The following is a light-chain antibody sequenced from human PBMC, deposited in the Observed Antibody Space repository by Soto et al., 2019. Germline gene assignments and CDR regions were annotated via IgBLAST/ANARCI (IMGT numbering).Light chain of an antibody. J-gene: IGLJ1*01. CDR1: SSGVGGYNY. CDR2: DVI. Sequence: QSALTQPASVSGSPGQSITISCTGTSSGVGGYNYVSWYQLHPGKAPKLMIYDVINRPSGVSNRFSGSKSGNTASLTISGLQADDEADYYCSSYTSSSTYVFGAGTKLTVL. V-gene: IGLV2-14*03. CDR3: SSYTSSSTYV.